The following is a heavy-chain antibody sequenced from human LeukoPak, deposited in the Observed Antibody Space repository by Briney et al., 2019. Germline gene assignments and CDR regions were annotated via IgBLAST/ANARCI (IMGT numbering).Heavy chain of an antibody. CDR3: ARFSWYIDY. J-gene: IGHJ4*02. V-gene: IGHV4-59*01. Sequence: SGTLSLTCTVSGGSISSYYWSWIRQPPGKGLEWIGYIYHTGSTKYIPSLKSRVTISVDTSKNQFSLKLSSVTAADTAVYYCARFSWYIDYWGQGTLVTVSS. CDR2: IYHTGST. CDR1: GGSISSYY.